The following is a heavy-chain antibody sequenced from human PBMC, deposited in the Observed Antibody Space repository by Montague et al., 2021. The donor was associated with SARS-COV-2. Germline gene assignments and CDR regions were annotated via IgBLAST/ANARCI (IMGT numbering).Heavy chain of an antibody. CDR1: GGSFSGYY. J-gene: IGHJ6*02. CDR3: ARFAYHLLFIASYYGMDV. V-gene: IGHV4-34*01. CDR2: ISYSGST. D-gene: IGHD2-2*01. Sequence: SETLSLTCAVYGGSFSGYYWSWIRQPPGKGLEWIGDISYSGSTNYNPSLKSRVTISIDTSKNQFSLKLSSVTAADTAVYYCARFAYHLLFIASYYGMDVWGQGTTVTVSS.